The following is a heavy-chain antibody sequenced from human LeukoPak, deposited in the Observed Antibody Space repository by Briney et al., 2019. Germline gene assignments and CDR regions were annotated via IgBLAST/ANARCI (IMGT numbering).Heavy chain of an antibody. CDR2: IIPIFGTA. J-gene: IGHJ6*04. D-gene: IGHD3-16*01. CDR1: GGTFSSYA. Sequence: SVKVSCKASGGTFSSYAISWERQAPGQGLEWMGGIIPIFGTANYAQKFQGRVTITADESTSTAYMELSSLRSEDTAVYYCARTGLGEPNYYGMDVWGKGTTVTVSS. V-gene: IGHV1-69*13. CDR3: ARTGLGEPNYYGMDV.